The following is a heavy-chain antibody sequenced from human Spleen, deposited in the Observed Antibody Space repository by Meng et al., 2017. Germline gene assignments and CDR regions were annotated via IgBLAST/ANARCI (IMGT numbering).Heavy chain of an antibody. CDR2: LSYTGTT. J-gene: IGHJ4*02. Sequence: QVQLQESGPGLVRPSETPSLPCTVSDNSVRSGDYYWSWIRQPPGKGLEWIGSLSYTGTTNHNPSLKSRVTMSVDTSKNQFSLRLSSVTAADTAVYYCATMVRQRGDFDCWGQGTLVTVSS. V-gene: IGHV4-61*08. D-gene: IGHD2-8*01. CDR1: DNSVRSGDYY. CDR3: ATMVRQRGDFDC.